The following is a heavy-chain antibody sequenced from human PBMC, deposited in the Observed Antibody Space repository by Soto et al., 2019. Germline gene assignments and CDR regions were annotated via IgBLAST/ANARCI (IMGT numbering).Heavy chain of an antibody. Sequence: KPSETLSLTCTVSGGSISSYYWSWIRQPPGKGLEWIGYIYYSGSTNYNPSLKSRVTISVDTSKNQFSLKLSSVTAADTAVYYCARAVRYYGSGSYAPFYYYGMDVWGQGTTVTVSS. CDR3: ARAVRYYGSGSYAPFYYYGMDV. CDR2: IYYSGST. CDR1: GGSISSYY. V-gene: IGHV4-59*01. J-gene: IGHJ6*02. D-gene: IGHD3-10*01.